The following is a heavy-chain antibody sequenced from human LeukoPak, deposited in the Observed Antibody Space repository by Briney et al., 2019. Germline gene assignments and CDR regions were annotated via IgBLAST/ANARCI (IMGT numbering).Heavy chain of an antibody. CDR2: MNPNSGNT. J-gene: IGHJ4*02. CDR3: ARSRSSSWYRGFYFDY. Sequence: ASVKVSCKASGYTFTSYDINWVRQATGQGLEWMGWMNPNSGNTGYAQKFQGRVTITRNTSISTAYMELSSLRSEDTAVYYCARSRSSSWYRGFYFDYWGQGTLVTVSS. CDR1: GYTFTSYD. V-gene: IGHV1-8*03. D-gene: IGHD6-13*01.